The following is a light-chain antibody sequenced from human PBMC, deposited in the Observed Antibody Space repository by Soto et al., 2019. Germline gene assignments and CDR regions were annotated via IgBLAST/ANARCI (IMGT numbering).Light chain of an antibody. V-gene: IGKV3-15*01. CDR1: QTIYTN. CDR3: LQFYDWPPWT. CDR2: GTS. Sequence: DTVLTQSPATLSVSAGERATLSCRASQTIYTNLAWYQQKPGQAPRLLIYGTSTRATGIPARFSGSGTGTEFTLTISNLQSEDSAVYYCLQFYDWPPWTFGQGTKVDIK. J-gene: IGKJ1*01.